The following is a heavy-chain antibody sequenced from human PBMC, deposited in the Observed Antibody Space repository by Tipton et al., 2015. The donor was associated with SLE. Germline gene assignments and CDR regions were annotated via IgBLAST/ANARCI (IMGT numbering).Heavy chain of an antibody. CDR3: ARGLRTPEAGTAWFDP. Sequence: PGLVKPSETLSLICTVSGDSINSHFWSWIRQPPGKGLEWIGSIDYSGSTNYKPSLKSRVTISIDASKNQFSLRLTSVTAADTALYFCARGLRTPEAGTAWFDPWGQGTLITVSS. D-gene: IGHD6-19*01. CDR2: IDYSGST. CDR1: GDSINSHF. J-gene: IGHJ5*02. V-gene: IGHV4-59*11.